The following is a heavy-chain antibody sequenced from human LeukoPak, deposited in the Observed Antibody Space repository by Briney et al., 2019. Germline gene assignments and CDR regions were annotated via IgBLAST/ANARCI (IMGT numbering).Heavy chain of an antibody. Sequence: GGSLRLSCAASGFTFSSYAMSWVRQAPGKGLEWVSAISGSGGSTYYADSVKGRFTISRDNSKITLYLQMNSLRAEDTAVYYCAKDRASGTYYFDYWGQGTLVTVSS. CDR2: ISGSGGST. J-gene: IGHJ4*02. D-gene: IGHD6-13*01. V-gene: IGHV3-23*01. CDR3: AKDRASGTYYFDY. CDR1: GFTFSSYA.